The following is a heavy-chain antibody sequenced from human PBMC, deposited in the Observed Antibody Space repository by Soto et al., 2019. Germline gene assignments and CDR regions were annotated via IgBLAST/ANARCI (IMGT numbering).Heavy chain of an antibody. J-gene: IGHJ3*02. CDR3: ARDRLRSVVVVPGAFDI. Sequence: PGGSLRLSCAASGFTFSSYWMSWVRQAPGKGLEWVANIKQDGSEKYHVDSVKGRFTISRDNAKNSLYLQMNSLRAEDTAVYYCARDRLRSVVVVPGAFDIWGQGTMVTVSS. CDR2: IKQDGSEK. CDR1: GFTFSSYW. V-gene: IGHV3-7*03. D-gene: IGHD3-22*01.